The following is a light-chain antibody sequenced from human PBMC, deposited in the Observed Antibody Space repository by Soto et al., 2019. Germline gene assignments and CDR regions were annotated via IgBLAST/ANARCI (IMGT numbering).Light chain of an antibody. J-gene: IGKJ5*01. CDR2: GAS. Sequence: EVVMTQSPDTLSVSPGERATLSCRASQSVSSNLAWYQQKLGQAPRLLIYGASTSATGISARISGSGSGTEFTLTISSLQSEDFAVYYCQQYNDWQITFGQGTRLDIK. CDR3: QQYNDWQIT. CDR1: QSVSSN. V-gene: IGKV3-15*01.